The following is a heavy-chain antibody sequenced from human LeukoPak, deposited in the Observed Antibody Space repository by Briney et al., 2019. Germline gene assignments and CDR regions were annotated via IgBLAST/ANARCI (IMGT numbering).Heavy chain of an antibody. Sequence: GGSLRLSCAVSGITLSNYGMSWVRQAPGKGLEWVAGISDSGGRTNYADSVKGRFTISRDNPKNTLYLQMNSLRAEDTAVYYCAKTSGSGNYYYYYYGLDVWGQGTTVTVSS. CDR2: ISDSGGRT. D-gene: IGHD3-10*01. J-gene: IGHJ6*02. CDR1: GITLSNYG. CDR3: AKTSGSGNYYYYYYGLDV. V-gene: IGHV3-23*01.